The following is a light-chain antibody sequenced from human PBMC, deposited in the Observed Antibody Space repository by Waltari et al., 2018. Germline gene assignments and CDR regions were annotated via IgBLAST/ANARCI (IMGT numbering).Light chain of an antibody. CDR3: SSYTSSSTLGVV. CDR1: SSDVGGYNY. Sequence: QSALTQPASVSGSPGQSITISCTGTSSDVGGYNYVSWYQQHPGKAPKLMIYDVSKRPSGVPNRFSGSKSGNTASLTISVLQAEDEADYYCSSYTSSSTLGVVFGGGTNLTVL. CDR2: DVS. J-gene: IGLJ2*01. V-gene: IGLV2-14*01.